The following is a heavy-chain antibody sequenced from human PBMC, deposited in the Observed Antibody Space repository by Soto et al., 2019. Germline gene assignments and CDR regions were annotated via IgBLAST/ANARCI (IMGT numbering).Heavy chain of an antibody. Sequence: EVRLVESGGGLVQPGRSLRLSCAASGFTFDDYALHWVRQAPGKGLEWVSFINYNSVSIGYADSVRGRFTVSRDNAKNSLHLQMNSLRNEVTGYYFCAKDIGATEITGILDEWGRGTLVIVSS. V-gene: IGHV3-9*01. CDR3: AKDIGATEITGILDE. CDR1: GFTFDDYA. CDR2: INYNSVSI. J-gene: IGHJ4*02. D-gene: IGHD1-20*01.